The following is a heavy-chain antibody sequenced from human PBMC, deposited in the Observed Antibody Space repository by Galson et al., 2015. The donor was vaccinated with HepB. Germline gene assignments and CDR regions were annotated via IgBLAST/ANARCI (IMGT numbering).Heavy chain of an antibody. Sequence: SVKVSCKVSGYTLTELSMHWVRQAPGEGLEWMGGFDPEDGETIYAQKFQGRVTMTEDTSTDTAYMELSSLRSEDTAVYYCATSYLTVTRSVDYYYGMDVWGQGTTVTVSS. D-gene: IGHD4-17*01. V-gene: IGHV1-24*01. CDR2: FDPEDGET. CDR1: GYTLTELS. J-gene: IGHJ6*02. CDR3: ATSYLTVTRSVDYYYGMDV.